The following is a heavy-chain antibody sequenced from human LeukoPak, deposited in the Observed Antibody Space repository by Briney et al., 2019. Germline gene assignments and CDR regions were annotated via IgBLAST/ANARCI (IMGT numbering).Heavy chain of an antibody. D-gene: IGHD4-11*01. CDR3: AREINTVTSYYYYYYMDV. CDR1: GFTFSSYS. J-gene: IGHJ6*03. Sequence: GGSLRLSCAASGFTFSSYSMNWVRQAPGKGLEWVSYISSSSSTIYYADSVKGRFTISRDNAKNSLYLQMHSLRAEETAVYDCAREINTVTSYYYYYYMDVWGKGTTVTVSS. CDR2: ISSSSSTI. V-gene: IGHV3-48*01.